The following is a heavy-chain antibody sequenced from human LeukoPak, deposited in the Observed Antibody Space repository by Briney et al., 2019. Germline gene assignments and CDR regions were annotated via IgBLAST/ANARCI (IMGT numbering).Heavy chain of an antibody. CDR3: NTFNWNSPFDY. Sequence: GGSLRLSCTASGFTFSDAWVTWVRQAPGKGLEWVGRIRSKTSGGTTDYAAPVNSRFTISRDDSKNTIFLQMNSLKTEDTAVYYCNTFNWNSPFDYWGQGTLVTVSS. CDR2: IRSKTSGGTT. D-gene: IGHD1-20*01. CDR1: GFTFSDAW. J-gene: IGHJ4*02. V-gene: IGHV3-15*01.